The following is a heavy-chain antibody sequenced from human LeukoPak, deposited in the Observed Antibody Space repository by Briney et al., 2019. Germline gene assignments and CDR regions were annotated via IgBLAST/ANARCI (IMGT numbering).Heavy chain of an antibody. CDR1: GGSISGYY. CDR2: IYYSGST. Sequence: SETLSLTCTVSGGSISGYYWSRIRQPPGKGLEWIGYIYYSGSTNYNPSLKSRLTISVDTSMHQFSLKLTSVTAADTAVYYCARGYCSGGSCWDYWGQGTLVTVSS. J-gene: IGHJ4*02. D-gene: IGHD2-15*01. CDR3: ARGYCSGGSCWDY. V-gene: IGHV4-59*01.